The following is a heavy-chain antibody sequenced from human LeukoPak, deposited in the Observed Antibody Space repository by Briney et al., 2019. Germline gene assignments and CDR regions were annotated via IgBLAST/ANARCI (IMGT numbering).Heavy chain of an antibody. Sequence: KPGGSLRLSCVASGFTFSDYWMTWVRQAPGKGLEWVSSISSSSSYIYYADSVKGRFTISRDNAKNSLYLQMNSLRAEDTAVYYCARSGGYGPKGLDYYYYMDVWGKGTTVTVSS. CDR2: ISSSSSYI. CDR1: GFTFSDYW. J-gene: IGHJ6*03. V-gene: IGHV3-21*01. CDR3: ARSGGYGPKGLDYYYYMDV. D-gene: IGHD5-12*01.